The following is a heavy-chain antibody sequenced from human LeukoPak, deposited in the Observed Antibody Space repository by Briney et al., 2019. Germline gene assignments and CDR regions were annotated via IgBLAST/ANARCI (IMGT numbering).Heavy chain of an antibody. CDR3: ARASGTYYYYYYMDV. D-gene: IGHD1-1*01. Sequence: SETLSLTCTVSGGSISSYYWSWIRKPPGKGLEWIGYIHYSGSTNYNPSLKSRVTISVDTSKNQFSLKLSSVTAADTAVYYCARASGTYYYYYYMDVWGKGTTVTVSS. CDR2: IHYSGST. J-gene: IGHJ6*03. CDR1: GGSISSYY. V-gene: IGHV4-59*01.